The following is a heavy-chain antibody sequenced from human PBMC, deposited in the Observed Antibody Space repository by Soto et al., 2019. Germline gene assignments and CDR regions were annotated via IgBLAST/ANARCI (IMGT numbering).Heavy chain of an antibody. V-gene: IGHV1-18*01. Sequence: ASVKVSCKASGYNFINYGITWVRQAPGQGLEWMGWIRVHNGNTNYAQNLQGRVTMTTDTSTSTAYMELRSLRPDDTAVYYCVRDSDGSGSYYTGYWGPGTLVTVSS. CDR3: VRDSDGSGSYYTGY. CDR1: GYNFINYG. CDR2: IRVHNGNT. D-gene: IGHD3-10*01. J-gene: IGHJ4*02.